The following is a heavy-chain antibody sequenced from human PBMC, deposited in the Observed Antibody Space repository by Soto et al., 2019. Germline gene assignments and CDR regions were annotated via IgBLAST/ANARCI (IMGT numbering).Heavy chain of an antibody. Sequence: PGGSLRLSCAASGFTFSSYEMNWVRQAPGKGLEWVSYISSSGSTIYYADSVKGRFTISRDNAKNSLYLQMNSLRAEDTAVYYCAKQVVIRPRHVGMDVWGQGTTVTV. J-gene: IGHJ6*02. CDR1: GFTFSSYE. D-gene: IGHD3-22*01. V-gene: IGHV3-48*03. CDR3: AKQVVIRPRHVGMDV. CDR2: ISSSGSTI.